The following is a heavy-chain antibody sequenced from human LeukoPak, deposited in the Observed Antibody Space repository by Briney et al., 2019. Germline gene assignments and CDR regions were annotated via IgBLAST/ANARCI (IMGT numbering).Heavy chain of an antibody. Sequence: PGGSLRLPCAASGFTFSSYSMNWVRQAPGKGLEWVSYISSSSSTIYYADSVKGRFTISRDNAKNLLYLQMNSLRAEDTAVYYCARDHPDYSSRGSGVDYWGQGTLVTVSS. V-gene: IGHV3-48*01. CDR3: ARDHPDYSSRGSGVDY. J-gene: IGHJ4*02. D-gene: IGHD6-13*01. CDR1: GFTFSSYS. CDR2: ISSSSSTI.